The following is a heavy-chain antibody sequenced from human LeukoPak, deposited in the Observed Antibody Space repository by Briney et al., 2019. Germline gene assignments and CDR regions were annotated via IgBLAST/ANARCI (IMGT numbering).Heavy chain of an antibody. CDR1: GFTLSKFW. D-gene: IGHD1-1*01. CDR3: ARGDDFSGDH. J-gene: IGHJ4*02. CDR2: IHPEGNEK. Sequence: VGSLRLSCTVSGFTLSKFWMSWVRQAPVWGRECVANIHPEGNEKYHVESVKGRFTISRDNAKNLLFLQMNGLRVEDTAVYYCARGDDFSGDHWGQGTLVTVSS. V-gene: IGHV3-7*04.